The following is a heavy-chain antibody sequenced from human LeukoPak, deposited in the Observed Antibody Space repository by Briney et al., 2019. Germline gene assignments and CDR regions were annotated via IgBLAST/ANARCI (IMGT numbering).Heavy chain of an antibody. CDR2: INQGGSDK. V-gene: IGHV3-7*01. CDR1: GFTFSGHW. D-gene: IGHD1-14*01. CDR3: TRDRSRAEDD. Sequence: GGSLRLSCAASGFTFSGHWMSWVRQAPGEGLEWVANINQGGSDKYYVDSVKGRFTISRDNAKNLLYLQMNSLRGEDTAVYYCTRDRSRAEDDWGQGTLVTVSS. J-gene: IGHJ4*02.